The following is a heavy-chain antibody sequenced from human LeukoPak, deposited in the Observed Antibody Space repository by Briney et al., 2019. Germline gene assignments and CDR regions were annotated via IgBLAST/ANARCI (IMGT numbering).Heavy chain of an antibody. CDR1: GGSISSSSYY. Sequence: SETLSLTCTVSGGSISSSSYYWGWIRQPPGKGLEWIGTIYYSGCTYYNPSLKSRVTISVDTSKNQFSLKVSSVTAADTAVYYCARISGYRSNWSIDYWGQGTLVTVSS. CDR2: IYYSGCT. J-gene: IGHJ4*02. D-gene: IGHD6-13*01. CDR3: ARISGYRSNWSIDY. V-gene: IGHV4-39*01.